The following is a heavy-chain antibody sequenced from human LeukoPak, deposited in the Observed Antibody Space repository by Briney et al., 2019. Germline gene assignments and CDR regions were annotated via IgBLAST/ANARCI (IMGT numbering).Heavy chain of an antibody. CDR2: INPNSGGT. J-gene: IGHJ4*02. Sequence: GASVKVSCKASGYTFAGYYMHWVRQAPGQGLEWMGWINPNSGGTNYAQKFQGRVTMTRDTSISTAYMELSRLRSEDTAVYYCATDSGSSTRPFDYWGQGTLVTVSS. CDR3: ATDSGSSTRPFDY. D-gene: IGHD1-26*01. V-gene: IGHV1-2*02. CDR1: GYTFAGYY.